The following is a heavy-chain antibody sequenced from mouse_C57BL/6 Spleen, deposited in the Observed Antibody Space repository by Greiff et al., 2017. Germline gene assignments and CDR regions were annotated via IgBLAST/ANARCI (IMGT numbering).Heavy chain of an antibody. Sequence: VQLQQPGAELVKPGASVKLSCKASGYTFTSYWMHWVKQRPGQGLEWIGMIHPNSGSTNYNEKFKSKATLTVDKSSSTAYMQLSSLTSEDSAVYYCARNGYDGGYYAMDYWGQGTSVTVSS. CDR2: IHPNSGST. CDR1: GYTFTSYW. J-gene: IGHJ4*01. D-gene: IGHD2-2*01. V-gene: IGHV1-64*01. CDR3: ARNGYDGGYYAMDY.